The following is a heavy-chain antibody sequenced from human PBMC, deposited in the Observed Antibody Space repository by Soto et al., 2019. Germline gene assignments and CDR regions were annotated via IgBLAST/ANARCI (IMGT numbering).Heavy chain of an antibody. CDR1: GGSICSDY. D-gene: IGHD3-10*01. CDR2: IYYSGTT. V-gene: IGHV4-59*07. J-gene: IGHJ5*02. CDR3: ARGGASSKWIDP. Sequence: QVQLQESGPGLVKPSDILSLTCTVSGGSICSDYWSWIRQPPGKGLEWIGFIYYSGTTNYNPSLNSRVTISVDTSKNQFSLLLTSVTAADTAVYYCARGGASSKWIDPWGQGTLVTVSS.